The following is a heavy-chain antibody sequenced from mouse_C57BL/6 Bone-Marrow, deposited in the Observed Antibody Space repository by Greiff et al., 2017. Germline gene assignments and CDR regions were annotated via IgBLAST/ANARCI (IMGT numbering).Heavy chain of an antibody. D-gene: IGHD1-2*01. V-gene: IGHV2-5*01. CDR2: IWSGGST. CDR1: GFSLTSYG. Sequence: VQLVESGPGLVQPSQSLSITCTVSGFSLTSYGVHWVRQSPGKGLEWLGVIWSGGSTDYNSALMSRLSITKDNSKSQVFIKMNSLQADDAAIYXGAKNGWPWFAYWGQGTLVTVSA. CDR3: AKNGWPWFAY. J-gene: IGHJ3*01.